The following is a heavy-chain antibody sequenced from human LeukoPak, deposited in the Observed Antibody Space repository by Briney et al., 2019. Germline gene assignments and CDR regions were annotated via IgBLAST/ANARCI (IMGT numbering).Heavy chain of an antibody. V-gene: IGHV3-23*01. CDR2: ISGSGTIT. D-gene: IGHD3-22*01. CDR3: ARNYYDSSDGFDY. Sequence: PGGSLRLSCAASGFTFSNYAMSWVRQAPGKGLEWVSAISGSGTITYYADSVKGRFTISRDNAKNTLYLQMNSLRAEDTAVYYCARNYYDSSDGFDYWGQGTLVTVSS. J-gene: IGHJ4*02. CDR1: GFTFSNYA.